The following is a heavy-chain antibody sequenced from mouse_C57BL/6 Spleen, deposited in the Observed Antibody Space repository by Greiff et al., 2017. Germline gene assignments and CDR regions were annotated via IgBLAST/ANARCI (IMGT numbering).Heavy chain of an antibody. J-gene: IGHJ1*03. V-gene: IGHV5-17*01. CDR1: GFTFSDYG. CDR3: ARGPPDWYFDV. Sequence: EVQRVESGGGLVKPGGSLKLSCAASGFTFSDYGMHWVRQAPEKGLEWVAYISSGSSTIYYADTVKGRFTISRDNAKNTLFLQMTSLRSEDTAMDYCARGPPDWYFDVWGTGTTGTVSS. CDR2: ISSGSSTI.